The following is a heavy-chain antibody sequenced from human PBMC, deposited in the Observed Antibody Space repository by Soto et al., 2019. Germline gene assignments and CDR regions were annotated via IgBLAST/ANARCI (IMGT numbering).Heavy chain of an antibody. CDR1: GFTFSSYE. J-gene: IGHJ4*02. CDR3: VRDLHEPLAADALREAN. D-gene: IGHD4-17*01. Sequence: EMQLVQSGGGLVQPGGSLRLSCAASGFTFSSYEMHWVRQAPGKGLEWISYISSSGTGTYYADSVRGRFTMSRDKTKNSVSLQMYSLRAEDTAIYYCVRDLHEPLAADALREANWGQGTQVTVSS. V-gene: IGHV3-48*03. CDR2: ISSSGTGT.